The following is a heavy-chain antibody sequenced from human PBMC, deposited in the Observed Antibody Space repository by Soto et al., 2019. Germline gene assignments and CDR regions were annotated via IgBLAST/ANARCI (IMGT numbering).Heavy chain of an antibody. D-gene: IGHD1-26*01. CDR3: AKAPRSEVRSYYVFDY. CDR2: ISGSGGST. Sequence: GGSLRLSCAASGFTFSSYAMSWVRQAPGKGLEWVSAISGSGGSTYYADSVKGRFTISRDNSKNTLYLQMNSLRAEDTAVYYCAKAPRSEVRSYYVFDYWGQGTLVTVSS. J-gene: IGHJ4*02. V-gene: IGHV3-23*01. CDR1: GFTFSSYA.